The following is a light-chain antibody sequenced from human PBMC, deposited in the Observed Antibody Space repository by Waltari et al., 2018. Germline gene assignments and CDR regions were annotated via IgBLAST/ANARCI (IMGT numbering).Light chain of an antibody. CDR2: EAS. CDR3: QQYDVLPLT. V-gene: IGKV1-33*01. CDR1: QDIRND. J-gene: IGKJ4*01. Sequence: DIEMTQSPSSLSASVGDRLTITCQASQDIRNDLNWYQQKPGKAPKLLIYEASNLETGVPSRFIGSGSGTDFTFTITSLHPEDVATYYCQQYDVLPLTFGGGTRVEIK.